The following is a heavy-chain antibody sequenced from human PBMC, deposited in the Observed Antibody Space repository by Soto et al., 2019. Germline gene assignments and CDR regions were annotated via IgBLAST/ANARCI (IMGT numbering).Heavy chain of an antibody. CDR2: IWYDGSNK. CDR3: ARDIAPWAEQDYYYGMDV. D-gene: IGHD1-1*01. J-gene: IGHJ6*02. V-gene: IGHV3-33*01. Sequence: QVQLVESGGGVVQPGRSLRLSCAASGFTFSSYGMHWVRQAPGKGLEWVAVIWYDGSNKYYADSVKGRFTISRDNSKNTLYLQMNSLRAEDTAVYYCARDIAPWAEQDYYYGMDVWGQGTTVTVSS. CDR1: GFTFSSYG.